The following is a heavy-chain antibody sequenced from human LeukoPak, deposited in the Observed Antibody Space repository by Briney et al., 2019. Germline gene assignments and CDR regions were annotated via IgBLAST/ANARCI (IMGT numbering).Heavy chain of an antibody. CDR1: GFTFSSYW. CDR2: IRQDGNEK. J-gene: IGHJ4*02. CDR3: ARLNQQLVHFFDY. Sequence: PGGSLRLSCAASGFTFSSYWMSWVRQAPGAGLEWVANIRQDGNEKYYVDSVKGRFTISRDNAKNSLYLQMSSLRAEDTAVYYCARLNQQLVHFFDYWGQGTLVTVSS. D-gene: IGHD6-13*01. V-gene: IGHV3-7*01.